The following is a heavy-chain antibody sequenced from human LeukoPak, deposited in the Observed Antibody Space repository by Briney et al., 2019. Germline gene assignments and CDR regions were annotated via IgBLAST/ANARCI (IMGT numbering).Heavy chain of an antibody. CDR3: ANVDPRRNAFDI. CDR2: ISSSSSYI. V-gene: IGHV3-21*04. Sequence: GGSLRLSCAASGFTFSSYSMNWVRQASGKGLEWVSSISSSSSYIYYADSVKGRFTISRDNAKNSLYLQMNSLRAEDTAVYYCANVDPRRNAFDIWGQGTMVTVSS. J-gene: IGHJ3*02. D-gene: IGHD3-10*02. CDR1: GFTFSSYS.